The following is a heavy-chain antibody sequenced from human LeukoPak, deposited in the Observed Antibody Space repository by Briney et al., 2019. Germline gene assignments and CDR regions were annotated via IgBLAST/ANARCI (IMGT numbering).Heavy chain of an antibody. V-gene: IGHV3-23*01. CDR2: ISGSGDNR. Sequence: GGSLRLSCAASGFTFSSHAMSWVRQAPGKGLEWVSSISGSGDNRNYADSVKGRFTISRDNSKSTLYLEMNSLRAEDTAIYYCAKNPLVSGTIYFESWGQGTLLTVSS. D-gene: IGHD6-19*01. J-gene: IGHJ4*02. CDR3: AKNPLVSGTIYFES. CDR1: GFTFSSHA.